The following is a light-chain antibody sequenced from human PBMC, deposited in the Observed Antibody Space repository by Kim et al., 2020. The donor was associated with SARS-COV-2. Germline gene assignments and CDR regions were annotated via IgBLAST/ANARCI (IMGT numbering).Light chain of an antibody. CDR2: AVS. CDR3: SSYTRSSTNYV. J-gene: IGLJ1*01. CDR1: SSDVGSYDY. V-gene: IGLV2-14*03. Sequence: QSITISCTGTSSDVGSYDYVSWYQQHPGKAPKLMIYAVSNRPSGVSNRFSGSKSANTASLTISGLQAEDEADYYCSSYTRSSTNYVFGTGTKVTVL.